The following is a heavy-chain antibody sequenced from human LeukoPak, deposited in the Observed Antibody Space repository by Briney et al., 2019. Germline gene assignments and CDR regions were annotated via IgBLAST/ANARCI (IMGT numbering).Heavy chain of an antibody. CDR2: INPSGGST. CDR1: GYTFTSYY. Sequence: ASVKVSCKASGYTFTSYYMHWVRQAPGQGLEWMGIINPSGGSTSYAQKFQGRVTMTRDTSTSTVYMELSSLRSEDTAVYYCASGAVYDSSGYYWDYFDYWGQGTLVTVSS. V-gene: IGHV1-46*01. CDR3: ASGAVYDSSGYYWDYFDY. J-gene: IGHJ4*02. D-gene: IGHD3-22*01.